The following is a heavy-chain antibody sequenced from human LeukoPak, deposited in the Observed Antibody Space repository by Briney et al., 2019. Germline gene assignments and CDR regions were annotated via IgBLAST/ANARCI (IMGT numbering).Heavy chain of an antibody. Sequence: HAGGSLRLSCAASGFTFSKHGMNWVRQAPGKGLEWVSGISPSGDITYYADSVKGRFTISRDNSKNTLYLEVISLTAEDTAVYYCAKDDAWLRFGEWSQGTLVTVSS. CDR3: AKDDAWLRFGE. CDR1: GFTFSKHG. CDR2: ISPSGDIT. D-gene: IGHD3-10*01. J-gene: IGHJ4*02. V-gene: IGHV3-23*01.